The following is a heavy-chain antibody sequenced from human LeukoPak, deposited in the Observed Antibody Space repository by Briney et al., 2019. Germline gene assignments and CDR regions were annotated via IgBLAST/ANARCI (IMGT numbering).Heavy chain of an antibody. CDR3: AKDRAYYDSSGYYYFDY. Sequence: GGSLSLSCAASGFTFSIYGMSWVRRAPGKGLEWVSAISGSSGSTYYADSVKGRFTISRDNSKNTLYLQMNSLRAEDTAVYYCAKDRAYYDSSGYYYFDYWGQGTLVTVSS. CDR1: GFTFSIYG. V-gene: IGHV3-23*01. D-gene: IGHD3-22*01. J-gene: IGHJ4*02. CDR2: ISGSSGST.